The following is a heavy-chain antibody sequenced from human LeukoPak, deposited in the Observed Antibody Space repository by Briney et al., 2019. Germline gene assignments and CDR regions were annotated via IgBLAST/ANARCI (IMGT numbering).Heavy chain of an antibody. CDR3: AREGTVTITFDH. D-gene: IGHD4-11*01. CDR1: GFTVSSNH. V-gene: IGHV3-66*02. CDR2: IYSGGST. Sequence: QTGGSLRLSCAASGFTVSSNHMSWVRQAPGKGLQWVSVIYSGGSTYYADSVKGRFTISRDNSKNTLYLQMNSLRTEDTAVYYCAREGTVTITFDHWGQGTLVTVSS. J-gene: IGHJ4*02.